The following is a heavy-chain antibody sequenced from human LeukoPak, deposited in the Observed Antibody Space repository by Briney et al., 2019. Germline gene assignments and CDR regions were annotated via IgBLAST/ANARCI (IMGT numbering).Heavy chain of an antibody. V-gene: IGHV3-23*01. Sequence: GGSLRLSCAASGFTFSRYGMSWVRQAPGKGLEWVSAISGRGGSTYYTDSVKGGFTISRDKSKNTLYLQINSLRAEDTAVYYCAKDHLPGIVVADRDYWGQGTLVTVSS. D-gene: IGHD6-19*01. CDR3: AKDHLPGIVVADRDY. CDR2: ISGRGGST. CDR1: GFTFSRYG. J-gene: IGHJ4*02.